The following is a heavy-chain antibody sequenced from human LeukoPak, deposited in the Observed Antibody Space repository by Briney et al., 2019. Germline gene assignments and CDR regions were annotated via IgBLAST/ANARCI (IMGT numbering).Heavy chain of an antibody. D-gene: IGHD6-13*01. J-gene: IGHJ6*04. CDR1: GFTFSSYE. V-gene: IGHV3-48*03. CDR2: ISSSGSTI. CDR3: ARAPPYSSSWYYYYGMDV. Sequence: PGGSLRLSCAASGFTFSSYEMNWVRQAPGKGLEWVSYISSSGSTIYYADSVKGRFTISRDNAKNSLYLQMNSLRAEDTAVYYCARAPPYSSSWYYYYGMDVWGKGTTVTVSS.